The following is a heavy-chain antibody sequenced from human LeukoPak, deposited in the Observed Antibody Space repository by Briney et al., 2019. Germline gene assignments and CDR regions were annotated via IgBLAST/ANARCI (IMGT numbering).Heavy chain of an antibody. D-gene: IGHD2-21*02. J-gene: IGHJ4*02. Sequence: ASVKVSCKASGYTFTDSYMHWVRQAPGQGLEYLAWINLKSGDAKYAQKFQGRVTMTRDTSINTAYMDLGSLRSDDTAFYYCAREGRHCGGDCYPFDSWGQGTLVTVSS. CDR3: AREGRHCGGDCYPFDS. CDR2: INLKSGDA. CDR1: GYTFTDSY. V-gene: IGHV1-2*02.